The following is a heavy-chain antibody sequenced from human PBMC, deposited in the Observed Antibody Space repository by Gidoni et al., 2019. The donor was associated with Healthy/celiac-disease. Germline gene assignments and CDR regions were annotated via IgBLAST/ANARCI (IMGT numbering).Heavy chain of an antibody. V-gene: IGHV4-34*01. Sequence: QVQLQPWGAGLLKPSETLSLTCAVHGGAFSGYYWSWIRQPPGKGLAWIGEINHCGSTNYNPSLKSRVTISGDTSKNQFSLKLSSVTAADTAVYYCARVKYSSGWYNYYYGMDVWGQGTTVTVSS. CDR1: GGAFSGYY. D-gene: IGHD6-19*01. CDR2: INHCGST. CDR3: ARVKYSSGWYNYYYGMDV. J-gene: IGHJ6*02.